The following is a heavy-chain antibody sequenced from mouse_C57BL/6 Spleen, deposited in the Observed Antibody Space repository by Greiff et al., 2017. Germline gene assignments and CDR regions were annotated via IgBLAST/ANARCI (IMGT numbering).Heavy chain of an antibody. CDR1: GFTFSSYA. V-gene: IGHV5-4*01. Sequence: EVQRVESGGGLVKPGGSLKLSCAASGFTFSSYAMSWVRQTPGKRLEWVATISDGGSYTYYPDNVKGRFTISRDNAKNNLYLQMSHLKSEDTAMYYCARRSSSPAWFAYWGQGTLVTVSA. CDR3: ARRSSSPAWFAY. CDR2: ISDGGSYT. J-gene: IGHJ3*01. D-gene: IGHD1-1*01.